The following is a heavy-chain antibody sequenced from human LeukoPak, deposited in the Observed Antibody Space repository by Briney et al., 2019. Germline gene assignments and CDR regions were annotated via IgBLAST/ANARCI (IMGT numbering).Heavy chain of an antibody. D-gene: IGHD3-10*01. CDR2: INHSGRT. CDR3: ARNYGSGSYYWFDL. Sequence: PSETLSLTCAVYGGSFSDYYWSWIRQPPGKGLEWIGEINHSGRTNYNPSLKSRVTISVDTSKNQFSPKLSSVTAADTAVYYCARNYGSGSYYWFDLWGQGTLVTVSS. CDR1: GGSFSDYY. V-gene: IGHV4-34*01. J-gene: IGHJ5*02.